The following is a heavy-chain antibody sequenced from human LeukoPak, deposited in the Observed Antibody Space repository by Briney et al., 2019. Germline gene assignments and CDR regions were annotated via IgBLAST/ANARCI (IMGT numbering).Heavy chain of an antibody. CDR2: IYYSGST. Sequence: SETLSLTCTVSGGSISSYYWSWIRQPPGKGLEWIGHIYYSGSTNYNPSLKSRVTISVDTSKNQFSLRLSSVTAADTAVYYCAREIRGRYYNFWGQGTLVTVSS. J-gene: IGHJ4*02. V-gene: IGHV4-59*01. CDR1: GGSISSYY. D-gene: IGHD1-26*01. CDR3: AREIRGRYYNF.